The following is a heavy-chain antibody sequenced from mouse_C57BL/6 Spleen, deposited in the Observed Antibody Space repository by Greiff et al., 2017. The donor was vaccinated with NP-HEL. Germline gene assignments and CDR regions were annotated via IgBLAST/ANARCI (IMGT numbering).Heavy chain of an antibody. V-gene: IGHV1-53*01. CDR3: ASDTTVVARYWYFDV. Sequence: VQLQQPGTELVKPGASVKLSCKASGYTFTSYWMHWVKQRPGQGLEWIGNINPSNGGTNYNEKFKSKATLTVDKSSSTSYMQLSSLTSEDSAVYYCASDTTVVARYWYFDVWGTGTTVTVSS. CDR2: INPSNGGT. CDR1: GYTFTSYW. D-gene: IGHD1-1*01. J-gene: IGHJ1*03.